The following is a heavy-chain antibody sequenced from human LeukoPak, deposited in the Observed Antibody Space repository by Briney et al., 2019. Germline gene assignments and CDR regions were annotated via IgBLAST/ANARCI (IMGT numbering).Heavy chain of an antibody. CDR1: GFTFSSYG. D-gene: IGHD3-10*01. V-gene: IGHV3-30*02. CDR3: AKVEVSVVRGVIDFDY. Sequence: GGSLRLSCAVSGFTFSSYGMHWVRQAPGKGLEWVAFIRYDGSNKYYADSVKGRFTISRDNSKNTLYLQMNSLRAEDTAVYYCAKVEVSVVRGVIDFDYWGQGTLVTVSS. CDR2: IRYDGSNK. J-gene: IGHJ4*02.